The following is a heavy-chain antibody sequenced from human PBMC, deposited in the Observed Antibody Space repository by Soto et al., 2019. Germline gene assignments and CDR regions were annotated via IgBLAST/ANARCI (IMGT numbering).Heavy chain of an antibody. CDR2: IKSKTDGGTT. CDR1: GFTFSNAW. Sequence: GGSLRLSCAASGFTFSNAWMNWVRQAPGKGLEWVGRIKSKTDGGTTDYAAPVKGRFTISRDDSKNTLYLQMNSLKTEDTAVYYCTTDYGLWFGELFAGPFDYWGQGTLVTVSS. CDR3: TTDYGLWFGELFAGPFDY. V-gene: IGHV3-15*07. D-gene: IGHD3-10*01. J-gene: IGHJ4*02.